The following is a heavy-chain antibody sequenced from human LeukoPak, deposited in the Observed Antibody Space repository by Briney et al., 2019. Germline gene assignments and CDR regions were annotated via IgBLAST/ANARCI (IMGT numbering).Heavy chain of an antibody. CDR1: GDSVSSNSAA. CDR3: ARILYSSSHGIGAFDI. D-gene: IGHD6-6*01. J-gene: IGHJ3*02. V-gene: IGHV6-1*01. Sequence: SQTLSLTCAISGDSVSSNSAAWNWIRQSPSRGLEWLGRTYYRSKWYNDYAVSVKSRITINPDTSKNQFSLQLNSVTPEDTAVYYCARILYSSSHGIGAFDIWGQGTMVTVSS. CDR2: TYYRSKWYN.